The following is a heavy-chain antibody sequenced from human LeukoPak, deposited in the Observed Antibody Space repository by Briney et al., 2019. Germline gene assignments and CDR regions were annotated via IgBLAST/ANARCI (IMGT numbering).Heavy chain of an antibody. V-gene: IGHV1-18*01. D-gene: IGHD6-13*01. CDR3: ARDGPNSTPDY. Sequence: ASVKVSCKASGYTFTSYGISWVRQAPGQGLEWMGWISAYNGNTNYAQKLQGRVTMTRDTSTSTVYMELSSLRSEDTAVYYCARDGPNSTPDYWGQGTLVTVSS. CDR2: ISAYNGNT. J-gene: IGHJ4*02. CDR1: GYTFTSYG.